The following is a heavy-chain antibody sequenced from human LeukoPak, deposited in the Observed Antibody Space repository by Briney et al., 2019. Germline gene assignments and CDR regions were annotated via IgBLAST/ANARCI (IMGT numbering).Heavy chain of an antibody. CDR2: IYYTGST. Sequence: SETLSLTRTVSGGSINSNSYHWGWIRQPPGKGLEWIGTIYYTGSTYYNPSLKSRVTISVDTSKNQFSLKLRSVTAADTAVYYCARRSYYESSGIFDYWGQGTLVTVSS. CDR1: GGSINSNSYH. V-gene: IGHV4-39*01. CDR3: ARRSYYESSGIFDY. D-gene: IGHD3-22*01. J-gene: IGHJ4*02.